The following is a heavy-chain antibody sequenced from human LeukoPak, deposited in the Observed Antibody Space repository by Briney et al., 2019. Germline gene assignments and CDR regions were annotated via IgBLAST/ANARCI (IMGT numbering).Heavy chain of an antibody. J-gene: IGHJ4*02. D-gene: IGHD3-22*01. Sequence: SETLSLTCTVSGYSISSGYYWGWIRQPPGKGLEWIGYIYYSGSTNYNPSLKSRVTISVDTSKNQFSLKLSSVTAADTAVYYCARTTYYYDSSGYLYYFDYWGQGTLVTVSS. CDR1: GYSISSGYY. CDR3: ARTTYYYDSSGYLYYFDY. CDR2: IYYSGST. V-gene: IGHV4-61*01.